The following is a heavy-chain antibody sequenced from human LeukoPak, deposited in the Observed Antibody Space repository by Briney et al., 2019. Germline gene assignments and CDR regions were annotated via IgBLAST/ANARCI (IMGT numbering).Heavy chain of an antibody. D-gene: IGHD3-10*02. V-gene: IGHV3-48*03. CDR3: AELGITMVGGV. CDR1: GFTFSSYE. CDR2: ISSSGSTI. Sequence: GGPLRLSCAASGFTFSSYEMNWVRQAPGKGLEWVSYISSSGSTIYYADSVKGRFTISRDNAKNSLYLQMNSLRAEDTAVYYCAELGITMVGGVWGKGPTVTISS. J-gene: IGHJ6*04.